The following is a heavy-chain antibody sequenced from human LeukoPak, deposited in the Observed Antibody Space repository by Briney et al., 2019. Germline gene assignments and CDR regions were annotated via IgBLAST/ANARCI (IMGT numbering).Heavy chain of an antibody. V-gene: IGHV3-74*01. Sequence: GSLRLSCAASGFSFSTSRMHWVRQAPGKGLVWLSRLYSDGSVTGYADSVKGRFTISRDNAKNTLYLQMNSLRVEDTAVYYCARDPGSNGGDWYFDLWGRGTLVTVSS. D-gene: IGHD3-16*01. CDR2: LYSDGSVT. J-gene: IGHJ2*01. CDR1: GFSFSTSR. CDR3: ARDPGSNGGDWYFDL.